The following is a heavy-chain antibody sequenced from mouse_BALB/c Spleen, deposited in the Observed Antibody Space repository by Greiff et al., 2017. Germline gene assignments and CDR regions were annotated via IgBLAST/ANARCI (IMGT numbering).Heavy chain of an antibody. V-gene: IGHV3-2*02. Sequence: VQLQQSGPGLVKPSQSLSLTCTVTGYSITSDYAWNWIRQFPGNKLEWMGYISYSGSTSYNPSLKSRISITRDTSKNQFFLQLNSVTTEDTATYYCAGWLLPYYAMDYWGQGTSVTVSS. CDR3: AGWLLPYYAMDY. CDR1: GYSITSDYA. D-gene: IGHD2-3*01. CDR2: ISYSGST. J-gene: IGHJ4*01.